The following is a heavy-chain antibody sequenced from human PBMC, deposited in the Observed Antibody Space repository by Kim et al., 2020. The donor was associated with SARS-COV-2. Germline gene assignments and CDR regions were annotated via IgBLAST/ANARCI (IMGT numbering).Heavy chain of an antibody. CDR3: TTTAMAYYGMDV. J-gene: IGHJ6*02. CDR1: GFTFSNAW. Sequence: GGSLRLSCAASGFTFSNAWMSWVRQAPGKGLEWVGRIKSKSDGGTTDYAAPVKCRFTIPRDDSKNTLYLQINRLKTEDTAVYYCTTTAMAYYGMDVWGQGTTATVCS. CDR2: IKSKSDGGTT. D-gene: IGHD5-18*01. V-gene: IGHV3-15*01.